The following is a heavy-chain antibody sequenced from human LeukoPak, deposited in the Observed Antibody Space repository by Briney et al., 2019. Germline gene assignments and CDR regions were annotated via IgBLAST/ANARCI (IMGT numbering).Heavy chain of an antibody. J-gene: IGHJ4*02. CDR2: ISGSGGST. CDR3: AKDQGAYDYVWGSYRYSPFDY. D-gene: IGHD3-16*02. V-gene: IGHV3-23*01. Sequence: GGSLRLSCAASGFTFSSYAMSWVRQAPGKGLEWVSAISGSGGSTYYADSVKGRFTISRDNSKNTLYLQMNSLRAEDTAVYYCAKDQGAYDYVWGSYRYSPFDYWGQGTLVTVSS. CDR1: GFTFSSYA.